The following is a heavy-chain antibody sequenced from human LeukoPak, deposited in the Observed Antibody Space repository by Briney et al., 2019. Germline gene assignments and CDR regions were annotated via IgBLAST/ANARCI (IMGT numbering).Heavy chain of an antibody. CDR3: ARVVSNWYDYYYYGMDV. CDR2: LTGNGGNT. Sequence: KPGGSLRLSCAASGFTFSSFGMNWVRQAPGKGLEWVSSLTGNGGNTYYADSVKGRFTISRDNAKNSLYLQMNSLRAEDTAVYYCARVVSNWYDYYYYGMDVWGQGTTVTVSS. CDR1: GFTFSSFG. J-gene: IGHJ6*02. D-gene: IGHD6-13*01. V-gene: IGHV3-21*01.